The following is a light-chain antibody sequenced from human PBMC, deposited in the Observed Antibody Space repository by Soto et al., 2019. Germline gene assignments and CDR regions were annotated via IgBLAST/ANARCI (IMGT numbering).Light chain of an antibody. J-gene: IGKJ5*01. Sequence: EIVMTQSPATLSVSPGERATLSCRASQNVRSNLAWYQQKPCQAPSLLIFGASTRATGIPARFSGTGSGTEFTLTISSLQSQDFAVYYGQQYKTWPTITFGQGTRLEIK. CDR2: GAS. V-gene: IGKV3-15*01. CDR1: QNVRSN. CDR3: QQYKTWPTIT.